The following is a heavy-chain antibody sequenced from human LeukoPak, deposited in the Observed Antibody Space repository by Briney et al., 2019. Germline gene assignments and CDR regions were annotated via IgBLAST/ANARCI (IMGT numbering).Heavy chain of an antibody. CDR3: ARDQSSRYNWNYGPDY. Sequence: GGSPRLSCAASGFTFSSYSMNWVRQAPGKGLEWVSYISSSSSTIYYADSVKGRFTISRDNAKNSLYLQMNSLRAEDTAVYYCARDQSSRYNWNYGPDYWGQGTLVTVSS. CDR1: GFTFSSYS. CDR2: ISSSSSTI. J-gene: IGHJ4*02. V-gene: IGHV3-48*01. D-gene: IGHD1-7*01.